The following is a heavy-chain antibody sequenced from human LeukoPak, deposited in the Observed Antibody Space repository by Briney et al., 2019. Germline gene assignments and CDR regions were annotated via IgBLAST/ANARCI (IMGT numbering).Heavy chain of an antibody. J-gene: IGHJ3*02. CDR2: IYPGESDT. D-gene: IGHD2-15*01. CDR1: GYAFTSYW. CDR3: ARPRVVAATTSHAAFDI. V-gene: IGHV5-51*01. Sequence: GEALQISFEGSGYAFTSYWIAWVRPMPGKGGEWRGIIYPGESDTRYSPSFQGQVTISADTSISPAYLQWSSLTASDTAMYFCARPRVVAATTSHAAFDIWGQGTLVSVSS.